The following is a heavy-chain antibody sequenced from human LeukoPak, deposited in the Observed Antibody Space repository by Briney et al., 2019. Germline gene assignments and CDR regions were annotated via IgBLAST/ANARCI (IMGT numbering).Heavy chain of an antibody. D-gene: IGHD3-22*01. V-gene: IGHV1-24*01. CDR3: ATDRRFSGYPTFDC. CDR1: GYTLTELS. CDR2: FDPEDGET. J-gene: IGHJ4*02. Sequence: ASVKVSCKVSGYTLTELSMHWVRQAPGKGLEWMGGFDPEDGETIYAQKFQGRITMTEDTSTDTAYMELSSLRSEDTAVYYCATDRRFSGYPTFDCWGQGTLVTVSS.